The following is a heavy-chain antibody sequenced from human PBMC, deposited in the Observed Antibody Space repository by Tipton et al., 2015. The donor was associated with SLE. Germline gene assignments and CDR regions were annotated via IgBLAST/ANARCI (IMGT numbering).Heavy chain of an antibody. Sequence: TLSLTCTVSGDSISNVGYYWSWIRQHPGKGLEWIGFVVYGGSTDYNPSLKSRVTISIDTSKNQFSLELTSVTSTDTAVYYCARSTVATWDFWGQGTLVTVSS. CDR2: VVYGGST. V-gene: IGHV4-61*08. J-gene: IGHJ4*02. CDR3: ARSTVATWDF. D-gene: IGHD4-17*01. CDR1: GDSISNVGYY.